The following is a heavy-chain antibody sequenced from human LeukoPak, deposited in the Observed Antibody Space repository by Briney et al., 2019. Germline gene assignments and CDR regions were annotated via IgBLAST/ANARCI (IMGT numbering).Heavy chain of an antibody. J-gene: IGHJ3*02. CDR3: AGESFDI. V-gene: IGHV3-30*04. CDR2: ISKDGNSQ. Sequence: PGRSLRLSCAASGFTFSNALDWVRQAPGKGLEWVAVISKDGNSQNYADSVKGRFTISRDNSRNTLYLQMNSLRPEDTAVYYCAGESFDIWGQGTTVTVSS. CDR1: GFTFSNA.